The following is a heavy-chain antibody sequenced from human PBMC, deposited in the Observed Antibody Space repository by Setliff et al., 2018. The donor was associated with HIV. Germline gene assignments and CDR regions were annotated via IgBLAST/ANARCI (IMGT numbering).Heavy chain of an antibody. CDR2: ISYTVTT. CDR1: GVSISSSVYY. Sequence: PSETLSLTCTVDGVSISSSVYYWGWIRQSPGKGLEWIGAISYTVTTYYNRCLKPRVTISAETSKNRFSLRLRSVTAADTALYYCARTSSFFDTTGYFYDPSFDSWGQGTLVTVSS. CDR3: ARTSSFFDTTGYFYDPSFDS. J-gene: IGHJ4*02. V-gene: IGHV4-39*07. D-gene: IGHD3-22*01.